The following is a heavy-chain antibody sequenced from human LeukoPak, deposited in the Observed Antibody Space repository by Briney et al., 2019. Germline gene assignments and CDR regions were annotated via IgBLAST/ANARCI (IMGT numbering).Heavy chain of an antibody. J-gene: IGHJ6*04. Sequence: SVKVSCKASGGTFSSYAISWVRQAPGQGLEWMGGIIPIFGTANYAQKFQGRVTITADESTSTAYMELSSLRSEDTAVYYCARDKEDILTGYQGYYYYGMDVWGKGTRVTVSS. CDR2: IIPIFGTA. D-gene: IGHD3-9*01. CDR3: ARDKEDILTGYQGYYYYGMDV. V-gene: IGHV1-69*13. CDR1: GGTFSSYA.